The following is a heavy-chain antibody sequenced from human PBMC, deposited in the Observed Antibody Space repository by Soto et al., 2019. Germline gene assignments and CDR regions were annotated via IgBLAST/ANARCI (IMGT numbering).Heavy chain of an antibody. CDR2: ISSSGSTI. CDR1: GFNFSDYY. V-gene: IGHV3-11*01. J-gene: IGHJ6*03. Sequence: GGSLRLSCAASGFNFSDYYMSWIRQAPGKGLEWVSYISSSGSTIYYADSVKGRFTISRDNAKNSLYLQMNSLRAEDTAVYYCARVEQQLVSYYYYYYMDVWGKGTTVTVSS. D-gene: IGHD6-13*01. CDR3: ARVEQQLVSYYYYYYMDV.